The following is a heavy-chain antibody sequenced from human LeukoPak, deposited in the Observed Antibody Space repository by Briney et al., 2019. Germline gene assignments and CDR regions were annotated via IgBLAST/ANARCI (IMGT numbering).Heavy chain of an antibody. Sequence: PSETLSLTCTVSGGSISSYYWSWIRQPPGKGLEWIGYIYYSGSTNSNPSLKSRVTISVDTSKNQFSLKLSSVTAADTAVYYCARDSSGYSSDYWGQGTLVTVSS. V-gene: IGHV4-59*13. CDR2: IYYSGST. CDR3: ARDSSGYSSDY. D-gene: IGHD3-22*01. CDR1: GGSISSYY. J-gene: IGHJ4*02.